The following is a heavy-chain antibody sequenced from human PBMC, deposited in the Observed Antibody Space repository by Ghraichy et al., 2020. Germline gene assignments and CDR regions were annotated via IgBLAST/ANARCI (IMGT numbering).Heavy chain of an antibody. V-gene: IGHV1-3*01. CDR3: AREGLGFYDSVGYYFLY. CDR2: INAGNGNT. J-gene: IGHJ4*02. CDR1: GYTFTTYA. Sequence: ASVKVSCKASGYTFTTYAMHWVRQAPGQRLEWMGWINAGNGNTKYSQKFQGRVTITRDTSTSTAYMELSSLRSEDTAVYYCAREGLGFYDSVGYYFLYWGQGTLVTVSS. D-gene: IGHD3-22*01.